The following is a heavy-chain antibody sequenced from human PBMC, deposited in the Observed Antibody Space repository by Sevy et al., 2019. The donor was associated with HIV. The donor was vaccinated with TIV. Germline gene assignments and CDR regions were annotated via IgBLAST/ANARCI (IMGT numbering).Heavy chain of an antibody. J-gene: IGHJ4*02. V-gene: IGHV3-30-3*01. D-gene: IGHD6-19*01. Sequence: GGSLRLSCAASGFTFSSYAMHWVRQAPGKGLEWVAVISYDGSNKYYADSVKGRFTISRDNSKNTLYLQMNSLRAEDTAVYYCARGWSDFDYLGQGTLVTVSS. CDR1: GFTFSSYA. CDR2: ISYDGSNK. CDR3: ARGWSDFDY.